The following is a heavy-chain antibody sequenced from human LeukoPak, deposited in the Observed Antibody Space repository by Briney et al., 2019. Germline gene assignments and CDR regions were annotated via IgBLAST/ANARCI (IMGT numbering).Heavy chain of an antibody. CDR1: GYTFMDCY. Sequence: GASVKVSCKVLGYTFMDCYIHWIRQAPGRGPEWLGKMNPKSGFTNYVQTVQGRVTMTRDTSISTAYMELSRLRSDDTAVYYCARDHQGYDYGLDWGQGTLVTVSS. V-gene: IGHV1-2*02. J-gene: IGHJ4*02. D-gene: IGHD4-17*01. CDR3: ARDHQGYDYGLD. CDR2: MNPKSGFT.